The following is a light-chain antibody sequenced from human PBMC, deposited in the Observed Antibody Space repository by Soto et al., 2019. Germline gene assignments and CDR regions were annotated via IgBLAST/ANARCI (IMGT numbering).Light chain of an antibody. CDR2: EVT. CDR1: SSDVGGYNY. Sequence: QSVLTQPASVSGSPGQSITISCTGTSSDVGGYNYVCWYKQHPGKAPQLMIYEVTKRPSGVSDRFSGSKSGNTASLTISGLRAEDEADYYCSSYTSGSTLYVFGTGTKVTVL. V-gene: IGLV2-14*01. J-gene: IGLJ1*01. CDR3: SSYTSGSTLYV.